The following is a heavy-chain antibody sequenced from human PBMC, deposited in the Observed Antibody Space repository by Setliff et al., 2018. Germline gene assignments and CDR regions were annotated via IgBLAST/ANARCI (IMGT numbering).Heavy chain of an antibody. CDR3: AKGGMVATYWTYWYFDL. CDR2: ISGSGGST. J-gene: IGHJ2*01. Sequence: GSLRLSCAASGFTFSSYAMSWVRQAPGKGLEWVSAISGSGGSTYYADSVKGRFTISRDNSKNTLYLQMNSLRAEDTAVYYCAKGGMVATYWTYWYFDLWGRGTLVTVSS. D-gene: IGHD5-12*01. CDR1: GFTFSSYA. V-gene: IGHV3-23*01.